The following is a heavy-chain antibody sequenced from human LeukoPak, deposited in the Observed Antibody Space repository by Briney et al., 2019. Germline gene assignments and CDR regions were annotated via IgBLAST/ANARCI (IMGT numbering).Heavy chain of an antibody. V-gene: IGHV3-23*01. CDR3: AKVGEGGYYYYYMDV. Sequence: PGGSLRLSCAASGFTFSSYAMSWVRQAPGKGLEWVSAISGSGGSTYYADSVKGRFTISRDNSKNTLYLQMNSPRAEDTAVYYCAKVGEGGYYYYYMDVWGEGTTVTVSS. CDR2: ISGSGGST. J-gene: IGHJ6*03. CDR1: GFTFSSYA. D-gene: IGHD3-10*01.